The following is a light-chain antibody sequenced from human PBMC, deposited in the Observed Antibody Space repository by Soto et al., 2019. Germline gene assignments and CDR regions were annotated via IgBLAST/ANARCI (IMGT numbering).Light chain of an antibody. J-gene: IGKJ5*01. Sequence: DIQMTPSPSSLSSSVGDTITITCRASQSIRSRLNWYQQKPGKAPNLLIYAATRLESGVPSRFSGGGSGTDFTLTISSLQPEDSAIYYCQQADTFPITFGQGTRLEIK. CDR1: QSIRSR. CDR2: AAT. CDR3: QQADTFPIT. V-gene: IGKV1-39*01.